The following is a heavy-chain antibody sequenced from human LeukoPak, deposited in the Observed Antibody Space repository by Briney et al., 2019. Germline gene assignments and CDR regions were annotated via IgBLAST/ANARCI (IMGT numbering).Heavy chain of an antibody. Sequence: GGSLRLSCAASGFTSSNYAMSWVRQAPGKGLEWVSSISGSGGSTHYADSVKGRFTISRDNSKNTLYLQMNSLRAEDTAVYYCSKVDGSKIVVVIIYAFDIWGQGTMVTVSS. CDR3: SKVDGSKIVVVIIYAFDI. CDR1: GFTSSNYA. D-gene: IGHD3-22*01. CDR2: ISGSGGST. V-gene: IGHV3-23*01. J-gene: IGHJ3*02.